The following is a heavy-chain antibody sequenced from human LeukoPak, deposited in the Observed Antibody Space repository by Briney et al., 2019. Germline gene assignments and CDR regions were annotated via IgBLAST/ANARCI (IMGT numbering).Heavy chain of an antibody. J-gene: IGHJ4*02. D-gene: IGHD5-18*01. Sequence: GASVKVSCKSSGGTFSSYAISWVRQAPGQGLEWVGRSTAILGISNYAQKFQGRVMITGDKLTRAAYMELSKLRSEDTAVCYSARKAMVTPHTGFDYWGQGTLVTVSS. V-gene: IGHV1-69*04. CDR1: GGTFSSYA. CDR2: STAILGIS. CDR3: ARKAMVTPHTGFDY.